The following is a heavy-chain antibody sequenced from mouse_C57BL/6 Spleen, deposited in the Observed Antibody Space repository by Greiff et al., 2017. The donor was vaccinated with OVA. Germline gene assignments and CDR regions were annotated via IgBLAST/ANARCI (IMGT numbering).Heavy chain of an antibody. CDR3: ARGTTVVAENYFDY. Sequence: QVQLKESGAELVKPGASVKMSCKASGYTFTTYPIEWMKQNHGKSLEWIGNFHPYNDDTKYNEKFKGTATLTVEKSSSTVYLGLSRLTSDDSAVYYCARGTTVVAENYFDYWGQGTTLTVAS. CDR1: GYTFTTYP. V-gene: IGHV1-47*01. D-gene: IGHD1-1*01. J-gene: IGHJ2*01. CDR2: FHPYNDDT.